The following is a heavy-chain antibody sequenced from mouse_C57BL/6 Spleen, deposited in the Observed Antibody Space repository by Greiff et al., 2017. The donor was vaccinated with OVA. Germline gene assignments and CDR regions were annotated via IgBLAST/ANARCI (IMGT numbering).Heavy chain of an antibody. CDR2: IWSGGST. J-gene: IGHJ3*01. CDR1: GFSLTSYG. D-gene: IGHD2-3*01. CDR3: AKNDDGYPSCFAY. Sequence: QVQLQQSGPGLVQPSPSLSITCTVSGFSLTSYGVHWVRQSPGKGLEWLGVIWSGGSTDYNAAFMSRLSITKDNSKSQVFFKMNSLQADDTAIYYCAKNDDGYPSCFAYWGQGTLVTVSA. V-gene: IGHV2-5*01.